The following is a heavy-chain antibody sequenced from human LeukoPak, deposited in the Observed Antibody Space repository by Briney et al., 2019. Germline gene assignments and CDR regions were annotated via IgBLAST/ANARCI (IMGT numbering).Heavy chain of an antibody. CDR1: GYTFTGYY. J-gene: IGHJ4*02. D-gene: IGHD6-13*01. CDR2: INPNSGGT. CDR3: ARDGIAAAVTYYSDY. V-gene: IGHV1-2*02. Sequence: ASVKVSCKASGYTFTGYYMHWVRQAPGQGLEWMGWINPNSGGTNYAQKFQGRVTMTRDTSISTAYMELSRLRSDDTAVYYCARDGIAAAVTYYSDYWGQGTLVTVSS.